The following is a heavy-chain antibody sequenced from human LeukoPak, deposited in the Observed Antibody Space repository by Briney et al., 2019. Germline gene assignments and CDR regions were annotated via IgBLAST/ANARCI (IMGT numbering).Heavy chain of an antibody. J-gene: IGHJ4*02. V-gene: IGHV3-30-3*01. CDR3: ARSYDILTGEFDY. CDR2: ISYDGSNK. Sequence: GGSLRLSCAASGFTFSSYAMHWVRQAPGKGLEWVAVISYDGSNKYYADSVKGRFTISRDDPKNTLYLQMNSLRAEDTTVYYCARSYDILTGEFDYWGQGTLVTVSS. CDR1: GFTFSSYA. D-gene: IGHD3-9*01.